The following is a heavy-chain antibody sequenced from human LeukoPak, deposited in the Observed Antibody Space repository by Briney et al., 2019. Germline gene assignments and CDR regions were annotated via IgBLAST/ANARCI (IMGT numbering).Heavy chain of an antibody. CDR1: GFTFSSYA. CDR3: AKGKLYYYDSSGHDY. V-gene: IGHV3-30*18. J-gene: IGHJ4*02. Sequence: PGGSLRLSCAASGFTFSSYAMSWVRQAPGKGLEWVAVISYDGSNKYYADSVKGRFTISRDNSKNTLYLQMNSLRAEDTAVYYCAKGKLYYYDSSGHDYWGQGTLVTVSS. D-gene: IGHD3-22*01. CDR2: ISYDGSNK.